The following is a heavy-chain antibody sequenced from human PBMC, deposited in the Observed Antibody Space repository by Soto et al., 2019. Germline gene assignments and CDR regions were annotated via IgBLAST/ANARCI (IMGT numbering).Heavy chain of an antibody. Sequence: QVQLQESGPGLVKPSQTLSLTCTVSGGSISSGEYYWSWIRQLPGKGLEWIGYISYSGTTYYNPSLGSRLTISGDTSKNQFSLKLNSVTAADTAVYFCARRYYDYVWGSIFDFWGQGTLVTVSS. D-gene: IGHD3-16*01. CDR1: GGSISSGEYY. J-gene: IGHJ4*02. CDR3: ARRYYDYVWGSIFDF. V-gene: IGHV4-31*03. CDR2: ISYSGTT.